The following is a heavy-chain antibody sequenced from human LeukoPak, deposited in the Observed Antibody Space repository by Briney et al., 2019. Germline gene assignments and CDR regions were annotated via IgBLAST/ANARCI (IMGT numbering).Heavy chain of an antibody. Sequence: PGGSLRLSCAASGFTFSSYGMHWVRQPPGKGLEWVAIISYDGSNKYYADSVKGRFTVSRDNSKNTLYLQMNSLRAEDTAVYYCAKDLGGGYPFYGMDVWGQGTTVTVSS. V-gene: IGHV3-30*18. CDR2: ISYDGSNK. J-gene: IGHJ6*02. CDR3: AKDLGGGYPFYGMDV. D-gene: IGHD3-22*01. CDR1: GFTFSSYG.